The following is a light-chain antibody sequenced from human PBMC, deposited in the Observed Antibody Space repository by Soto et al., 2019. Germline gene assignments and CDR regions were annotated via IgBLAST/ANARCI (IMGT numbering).Light chain of an antibody. V-gene: IGLV2-23*02. CDR2: EVN. CDR1: NSDVGNYKF. J-gene: IGLJ2*01. CDR3: FSYAGRSTWV. Sequence: QSALTQPVSVSGSPGQSITISCAGTNSDVGNYKFVSWYQQVPGKAPKVLIYEVNERSSGVSNRFSGSKSGNTASLTISGLQAEDEAEYYCFSYAGRSTWVLGGGTKLTVL.